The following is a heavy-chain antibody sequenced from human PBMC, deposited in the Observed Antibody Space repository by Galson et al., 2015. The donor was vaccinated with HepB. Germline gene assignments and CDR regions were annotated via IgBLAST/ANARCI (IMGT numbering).Heavy chain of an antibody. J-gene: IGHJ4*02. Sequence: SETLSLTCSASHGSINNYYWSWIRQSPGNRLEWIGYIYYNGDTNYNPSLGYRVGMSVDTSINQVSLWLTSVTAADTAVYYCARHPGRGSVGYAFDLWGQGTLVTVSA. CDR2: IYYNGDT. CDR3: ARHPGRGSVGYAFDL. D-gene: IGHD2-2*01. CDR1: HGSINNYY. V-gene: IGHV4-59*08.